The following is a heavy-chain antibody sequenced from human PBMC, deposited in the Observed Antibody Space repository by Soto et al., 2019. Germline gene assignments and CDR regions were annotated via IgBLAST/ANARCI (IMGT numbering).Heavy chain of an antibody. CDR2: ISSSSSYT. Sequence: GGSLRLSCAASGFTFSDYYMSWIRQAPGKGLEWVSYISSSSSYTNYADSVKGRFTISRDNAKNSLYLQMNSLRAEDTAVYYCARDKAVLRFLEWPNYYYGMDVWGQGTTVTVSS. D-gene: IGHD3-3*01. V-gene: IGHV3-11*06. J-gene: IGHJ6*02. CDR1: GFTFSDYY. CDR3: ARDKAVLRFLEWPNYYYGMDV.